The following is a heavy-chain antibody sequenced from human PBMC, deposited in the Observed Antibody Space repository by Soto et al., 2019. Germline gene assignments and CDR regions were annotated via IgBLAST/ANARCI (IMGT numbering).Heavy chain of an antibody. CDR3: VRGVNDLFDL. CDR1: GFPFSSFT. J-gene: IGHJ3*01. D-gene: IGHD3-16*01. Sequence: DVDLVESGGGLVKPGESLRLSCEASGFPFSSFTMVWVRQAPGKGLEWVSSIGSPGSSVFYADSVKGRFTNSRDDAKKSVFLQMNNLTDEDTAVYYCVRGVNDLFDLWGQGTLVTVSS. V-gene: IGHV3-21*01. CDR2: IGSPGSSV.